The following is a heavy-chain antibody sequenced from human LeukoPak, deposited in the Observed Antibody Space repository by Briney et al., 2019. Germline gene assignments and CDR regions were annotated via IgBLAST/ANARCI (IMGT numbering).Heavy chain of an antibody. D-gene: IGHD2-15*01. CDR1: GYTFTSYD. CDR2: MNPNSGNT. V-gene: IGHV1-8*01. J-gene: IGHJ4*02. Sequence: ASVKVSCKASGYTFTSYDINWVRQATGQGLEWMGWMNPNSGNTGYAQKFQGRVTMTRNTSISTAYMELSSLRSEDTAVYYCARCSGGSCYHDYWGQGTLVTVSS. CDR3: ARCSGGSCYHDY.